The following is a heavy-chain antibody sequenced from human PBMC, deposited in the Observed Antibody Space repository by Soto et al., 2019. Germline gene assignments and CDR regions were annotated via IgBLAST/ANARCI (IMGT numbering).Heavy chain of an antibody. J-gene: IGHJ4*02. CDR3: ARDLERVTEAFDY. D-gene: IGHD2-21*02. CDR1: GFTFSSYA. V-gene: IGHV3-30-3*01. CDR2: ISYDGSNK. Sequence: GGSLRLSCAASGFTFSSYAMHWVRQAPGKGLEWVAVISYDGSNKYYADSVKGRFTISRDNSKNTLYLQMNSLRAEDTAVYYCARDLERVTEAFDYWGQGTLVTVSS.